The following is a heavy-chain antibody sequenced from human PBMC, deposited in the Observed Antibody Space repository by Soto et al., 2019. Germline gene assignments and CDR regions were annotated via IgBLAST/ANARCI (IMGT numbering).Heavy chain of an antibody. Sequence: SDTLSLTCAVYGGSFSGYYWTWIRQPPGTGLEWIGEINHSGSANYNPSLKSRVTISVDTSKNQFSLKLTSVTAADTAVYYCARDKITGLFDYWGQGTLVT. V-gene: IGHV4-34*01. J-gene: IGHJ4*02. CDR3: ARDKITGLFDY. CDR2: INHSGSA. CDR1: GGSFSGYY. D-gene: IGHD2-8*02.